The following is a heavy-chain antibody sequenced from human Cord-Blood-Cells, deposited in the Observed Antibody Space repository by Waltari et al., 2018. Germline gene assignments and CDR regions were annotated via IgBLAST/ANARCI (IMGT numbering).Heavy chain of an antibody. Sequence: QVQLVQSGAEVKKPGSSVKVSCKASGGTFSSYAISWVRQAPGQGVEWMGGIIPIVGRAIDAQKFQGRVTSTADEATSTAYMELSSLRSEDTAVYYCARDPLHYYGSGSYAFDTWGQGTMVTVSS. D-gene: IGHD3-10*01. CDR2: IIPIVGRA. V-gene: IGHV1-69*01. J-gene: IGHJ3*02. CDR3: ARDPLHYYGSGSYAFDT. CDR1: GGTFSSYA.